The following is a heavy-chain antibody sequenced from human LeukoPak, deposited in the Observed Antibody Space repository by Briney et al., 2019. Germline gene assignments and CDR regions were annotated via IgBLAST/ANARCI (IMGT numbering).Heavy chain of an antibody. CDR1: GGSVSRFY. J-gene: IGHJ4*02. CDR3: ARRARTTEFDY. CDR2: VYSNGDT. D-gene: IGHD2/OR15-2a*01. Sequence: SETLSLTCTVSGGSVSRFYWTWIRQSPEKGLEWIGYVYSNGDTRYNPSLESRVTISVDTPKNQFSLKLTSMTAADTAIYSCARRARTTEFDYWGQGIQVTVSS. V-gene: IGHV4-59*02.